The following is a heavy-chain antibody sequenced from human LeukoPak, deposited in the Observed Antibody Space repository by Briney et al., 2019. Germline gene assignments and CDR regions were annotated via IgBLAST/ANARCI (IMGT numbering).Heavy chain of an antibody. CDR2: IKYDGSEI. D-gene: IGHD5-18*01. V-gene: IGHV3-7*01. CDR3: AKAGGYSYGSYYMDV. Sequence: GGSLRLSCAASGFPFSNYWMTWVRQAPGMGLEWVEWVANIKYDGSEIYYIDSVKGRFTISRDNAKNSLYLQMNSLRAEDTAVYYCAKAGGYSYGSYYMDVWGKGTTVTVSS. CDR1: GFPFSNYW. J-gene: IGHJ6*03.